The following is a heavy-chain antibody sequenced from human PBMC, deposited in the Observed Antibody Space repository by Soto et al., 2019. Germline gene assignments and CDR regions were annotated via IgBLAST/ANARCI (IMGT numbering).Heavy chain of an antibody. J-gene: IGHJ4*02. V-gene: IGHV4-4*07. CDR1: AGSISTYH. Sequence: QVQLQESGPGLVKPSETLSLTRSVSAGSISTYHWSWIRQPAGKGLEWIGRIYYTGSTDYNPSLKSRVTMSVDTSKNQFSLKVSSVTAADTAVYYCARDCSGGACYPASFDYWGQGTLVTVSS. CDR2: IYYTGST. CDR3: ARDCSGGACYPASFDY. D-gene: IGHD2-15*01.